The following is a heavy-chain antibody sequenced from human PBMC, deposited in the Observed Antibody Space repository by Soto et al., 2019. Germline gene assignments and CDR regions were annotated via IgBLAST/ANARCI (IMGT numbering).Heavy chain of an antibody. CDR3: AKAQRGSGTHFDY. J-gene: IGHJ4*02. V-gene: IGHV3-30*18. CDR2: ISYDGSNR. Sequence: WGSLRLSCAASGFTFNTYGMHWVRQAPGKGLEWVAVISYDGSNRYYADSVKGRFTISRDNSKNTLHLQTNSVRAEDTAVYYCAKAQRGSGTHFDYWGQGTLVTVSS. D-gene: IGHD3-16*01. CDR1: GFTFNTYG.